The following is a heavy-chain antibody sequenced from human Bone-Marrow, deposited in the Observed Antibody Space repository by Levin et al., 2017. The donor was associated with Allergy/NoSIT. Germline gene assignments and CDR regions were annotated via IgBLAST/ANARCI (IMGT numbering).Heavy chain of an antibody. CDR3: AKESVNYYDSSGFFDY. CDR2: ISGSGGST. Sequence: GGSLRLSCAASGFTFSSYAMSWVRQAPGKGLEWVSAISGSGGSTYYADSVKGRFTISRDNSKNTLYLQMNSLRAEDTAVYYCAKESVNYYDSSGFFDYWGQGTLVTVSS. J-gene: IGHJ4*02. D-gene: IGHD3-22*01. CDR1: GFTFSSYA. V-gene: IGHV3-23*01.